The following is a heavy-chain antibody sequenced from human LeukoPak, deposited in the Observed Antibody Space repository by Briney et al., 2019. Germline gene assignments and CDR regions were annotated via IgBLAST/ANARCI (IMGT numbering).Heavy chain of an antibody. V-gene: IGHV3-30*04. D-gene: IGHD3-10*01. Sequence: PGRSLRLSCAASGFTFSSYAMHWVRQAPGKGLEWVAVISYDGSNKYYADSVKGRFTISRDNSKNTLYLQMNSLRAEDTAVYYCAREFKGNYYGSGKLDYWGQGTLVTVSS. J-gene: IGHJ4*02. CDR3: AREFKGNYYGSGKLDY. CDR2: ISYDGSNK. CDR1: GFTFSSYA.